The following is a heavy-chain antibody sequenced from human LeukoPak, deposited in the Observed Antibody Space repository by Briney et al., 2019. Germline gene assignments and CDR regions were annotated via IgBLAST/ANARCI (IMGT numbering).Heavy chain of an antibody. CDR2: ISWNSGSI. Sequence: GGSLRLSCAASGFTFDDYAMHWVRQAPGKGLEWVSGISWNSGSIGYADSVKGRFTISRDNAKNSLYLQMNSLRAEDTALYYCAKGAYSSGFLYYFDYWGQGTLVTVSS. V-gene: IGHV3-9*01. CDR1: GFTFDDYA. J-gene: IGHJ4*02. CDR3: AKGAYSSGFLYYFDY. D-gene: IGHD6-19*01.